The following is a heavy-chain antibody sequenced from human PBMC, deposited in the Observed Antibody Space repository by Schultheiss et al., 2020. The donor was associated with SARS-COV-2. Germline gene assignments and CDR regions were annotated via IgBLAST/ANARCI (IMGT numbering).Heavy chain of an antibody. V-gene: IGHV3-23*01. CDR3: ARSLRFDP. Sequence: GGSLRLSCAASGFTFSSYAMSWVRQAPGKGLEWVSAISGSGGSTYYADSVKGRFTISRDKSKNTLNLQMNSLRAEDTAIYFCARSLRFDPWGQGTLVTVSS. D-gene: IGHD2-15*01. CDR1: GFTFSSYA. CDR2: ISGSGGST. J-gene: IGHJ5*02.